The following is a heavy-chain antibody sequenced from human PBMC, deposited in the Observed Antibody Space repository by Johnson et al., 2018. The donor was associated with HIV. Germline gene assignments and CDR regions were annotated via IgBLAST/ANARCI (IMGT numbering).Heavy chain of an antibody. CDR3: ASSIPPYSSSSVAFDI. Sequence: QEQLVESGGGLVKPGGSLRLSCAASGFTFSDYYMSWIRQAPGKGLEWVSYISSSGSTIYYADSVKGRFTISRDNAKNSLYLQMNSLRAEDTAVYYCASSIPPYSSSSVAFDIWGQGTMVTVSS. CDR1: GFTFSDYY. CDR2: ISSSGSTI. J-gene: IGHJ3*02. D-gene: IGHD6-6*01. V-gene: IGHV3-11*04.